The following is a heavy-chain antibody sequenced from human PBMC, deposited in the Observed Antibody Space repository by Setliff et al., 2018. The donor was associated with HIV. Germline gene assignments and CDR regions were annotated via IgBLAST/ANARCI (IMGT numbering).Heavy chain of an antibody. Sequence: PSETLSLTCAVSGYSISSGYYWSWIRQPAGKGLEWIGNIYITGNTNYNPSLKSRVTISADTSKNQFSLKLSSVTAADTAVYYCARVGDFYDTSGYYSVLDAFDIWGQGTMVTVSS. V-gene: IGHV4-38-2*01. CDR3: ARVGDFYDTSGYYSVLDAFDI. CDR2: IYITGNT. CDR1: GYSISSGYY. D-gene: IGHD3-22*01. J-gene: IGHJ3*02.